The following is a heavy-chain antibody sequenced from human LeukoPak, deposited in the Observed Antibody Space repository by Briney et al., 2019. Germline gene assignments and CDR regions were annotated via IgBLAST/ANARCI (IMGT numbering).Heavy chain of an antibody. CDR1: GYTFTGYY. D-gene: IGHD1-26*01. CDR2: INPNSGGT. J-gene: IGHJ3*02. Sequence: ASVTVYFKAFGYTFTGYYMHWVRQAPGQGLEWMGWINPNSGGTNYAQKFQGRVTMTRDTSISTAYMELSRLRSDDTAVYYCARDSTGGVFDIWGQGTMVTVSS. V-gene: IGHV1-2*02. CDR3: ARDSTGGVFDI.